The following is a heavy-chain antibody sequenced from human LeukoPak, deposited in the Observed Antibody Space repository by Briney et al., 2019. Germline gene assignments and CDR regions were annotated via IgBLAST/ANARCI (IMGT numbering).Heavy chain of an antibody. V-gene: IGHV3-74*01. J-gene: IGHJ4*02. CDR1: GSTFSSYW. CDR2: INSDGSST. Sequence: GGSLRLSCAASGSTFSSYWMHWVRQAPGKRLVWVSRINSDGSSTSYADSVKGRFTISRDNAKNTLYLQMNSLRAEDTAVYYCASRLAAAGRWYYFDYWGQGTLVTVSS. D-gene: IGHD6-13*01. CDR3: ASRLAAAGRWYYFDY.